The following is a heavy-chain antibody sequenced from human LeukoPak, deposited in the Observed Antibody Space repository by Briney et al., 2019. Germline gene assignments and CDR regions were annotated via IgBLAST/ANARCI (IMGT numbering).Heavy chain of an antibody. V-gene: IGHV1-58*02. J-gene: IGHJ3*02. Sequence: SVKVSCKASGFTFTSSAMQWVRQARGQRLEWIGWIVVGSGNTNYAQKFQERVTITRDMSTSTAYMELSSLRSDDTAVYYCAREDASAFDIWGQGTMVTVSS. CDR2: IVVGSGNT. CDR1: GFTFTSSA. CDR3: AREDASAFDI.